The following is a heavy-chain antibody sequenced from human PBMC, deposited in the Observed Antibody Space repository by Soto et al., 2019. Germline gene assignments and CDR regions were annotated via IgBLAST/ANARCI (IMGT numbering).Heavy chain of an antibody. CDR3: ERSITFDWLLFDY. D-gene: IGHD3-9*01. CDR1: GASINRNNW. CDR2: IYHSGST. Sequence: SETLSLTCTVSGASINRNNWWTWVRQAPGKGLEWIGEIYHSGSTDYNPSLKSRVTISVDKSKNQFSLKLSSVTAADTAVYFCERSITFDWLLFDYWGQGTLVTVSS. V-gene: IGHV4-4*02. J-gene: IGHJ4*02.